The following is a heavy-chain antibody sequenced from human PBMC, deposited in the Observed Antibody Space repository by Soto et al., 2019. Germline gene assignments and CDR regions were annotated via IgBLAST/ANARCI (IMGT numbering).Heavy chain of an antibody. CDR1: GGSIDRSNYY. Sequence: PSETLSLTCNVSGGSIDRSNYYWDWLRQSPGKGLEWIGEIYHSGSTNYNPSLKSRVTISVDKSKNQFSLNLSSVTAADTAVYYCARDQNGSGNYYTRYFDYWGQGTLVTVSS. J-gene: IGHJ4*02. D-gene: IGHD3-10*01. V-gene: IGHV4-39*07. CDR2: IYHSGST. CDR3: ARDQNGSGNYYTRYFDY.